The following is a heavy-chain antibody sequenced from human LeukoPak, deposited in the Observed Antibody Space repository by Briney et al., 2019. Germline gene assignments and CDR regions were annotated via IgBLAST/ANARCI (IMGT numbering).Heavy chain of an antibody. CDR3: ARHRLSSGWKIYYFDY. CDR2: INHSGST. Sequence: PSETLSLTCAVYGGSFSGYYWSWIRQPPGKGLEWIGEINHSGSTNYNPSLKSRVTISVDTSKNQFSLKLSSVTAADTAVYYCARHRLSSGWKIYYFDYWGQGTLVTVSS. J-gene: IGHJ4*02. CDR1: GGSFSGYY. V-gene: IGHV4-34*01. D-gene: IGHD6-19*01.